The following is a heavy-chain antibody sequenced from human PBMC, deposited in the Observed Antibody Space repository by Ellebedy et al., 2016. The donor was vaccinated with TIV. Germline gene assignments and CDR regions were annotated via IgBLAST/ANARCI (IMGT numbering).Heavy chain of an antibody. D-gene: IGHD2-15*01. CDR3: AKDPSGGVVVVAADY. CDR2: ISYDGSNK. J-gene: IGHJ4*02. CDR1: GFTFSSYA. V-gene: IGHV3-30-3*01. Sequence: GESLKISXAASGFTFSSYAMHWVRQAPGKGLEWVAVISYDGSNKYYADSVKGRFTISRDNSKNTLYLQMNSLRAEDTAVYYCAKDPSGGVVVVAADYWGQGTLVTVSS.